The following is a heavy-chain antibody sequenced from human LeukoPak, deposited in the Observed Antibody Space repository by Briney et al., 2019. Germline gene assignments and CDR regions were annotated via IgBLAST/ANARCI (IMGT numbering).Heavy chain of an antibody. V-gene: IGHV1-69*01. CDR1: GGTFSSYA. CDR3: ASPRQDGYKQYFDY. J-gene: IGHJ4*02. CDR2: IIPIFGTA. D-gene: IGHD5-24*01. Sequence: ASVKVSCKASGGTFSSYAISWVRQAPGQGLEWMGGIIPIFGTANYAQKFQGRVTITADESTSTAYMELSSLRSEDTAVYYCASPRQDGYKQYFDYWGQGTLVTVSS.